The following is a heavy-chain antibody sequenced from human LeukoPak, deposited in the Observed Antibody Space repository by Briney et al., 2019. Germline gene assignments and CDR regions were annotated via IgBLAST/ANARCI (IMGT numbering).Heavy chain of an antibody. Sequence: SETLSLTCTVSGGSVSSYYWSWIRQPPGKGLEWIGEINHSGSTNYNPSLKSRVTISVDTSKNQFSLKLNSVTAADTAVYYCARGEYSSSSGYYYYGMDVWGQGTTVTVSS. CDR1: GGSVSSYY. CDR3: ARGEYSSSSGYYYYGMDV. V-gene: IGHV4-34*01. D-gene: IGHD6-6*01. J-gene: IGHJ6*02. CDR2: INHSGST.